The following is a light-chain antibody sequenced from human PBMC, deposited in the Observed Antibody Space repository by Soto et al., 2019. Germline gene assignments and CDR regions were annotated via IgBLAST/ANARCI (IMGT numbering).Light chain of an antibody. CDR3: QQSYSTPIT. CDR1: QSISSY. V-gene: IGKV1-39*01. J-gene: IGKJ5*01. Sequence: DIQMTQSPSSLSASVGDRVTITCRASQSISSYLNWYQQKPGKAPKLLIYAASSLQRGVPSRFSGSGSGTDFTLAISSLQPEEFATYYCQQSYSTPITGGQGTRLEIK. CDR2: AAS.